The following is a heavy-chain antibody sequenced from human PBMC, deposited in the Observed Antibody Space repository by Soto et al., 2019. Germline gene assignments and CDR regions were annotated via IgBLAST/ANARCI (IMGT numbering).Heavy chain of an antibody. CDR2: IDPSDSYT. V-gene: IGHV5-10-1*01. CDR3: ARDRVREQLVLCWFDP. D-gene: IGHD6-6*01. J-gene: IGHJ5*02. CDR1: GYSFTSYW. Sequence: GESLKISCKGSGYSFTSYWISWVRQMPGKGLEWMGRIDPSDSYTNYSPSFQGHVTISRDNSKNTLYLQMNSLRAEDTAVYYCARDRVREQLVLCWFDPWGQGTLVTVSS.